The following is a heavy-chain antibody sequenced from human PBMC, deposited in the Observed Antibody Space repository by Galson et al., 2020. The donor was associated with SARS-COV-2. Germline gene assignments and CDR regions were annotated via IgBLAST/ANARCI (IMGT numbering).Heavy chain of an antibody. D-gene: IGHD3-3*01. Sequence: ASVKVSCKASGYTFTSYGISWVRQAPGQGLEWMGWISAYNGNTNYAQKLQGRVTMTTDTSTSTAYMELRSLRSDDTAVYYCARDQFRVTIFNFYMDVWGQGTTVTVSS. CDR3: ARDQFRVTIFNFYMDV. CDR1: GYTFTSYG. V-gene: IGHV1-18*01. CDR2: ISAYNGNT. J-gene: IGHJ6*02.